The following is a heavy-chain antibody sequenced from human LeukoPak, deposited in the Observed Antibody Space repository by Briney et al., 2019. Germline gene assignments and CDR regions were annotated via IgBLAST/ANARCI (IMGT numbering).Heavy chain of an antibody. J-gene: IGHJ4*02. D-gene: IGHD2-2*01. CDR1: GYSFTTYG. V-gene: IGHV1-18*01. CDR3: ARSGGSCTSSTCLFDY. CDR2: IIGYNGNT. Sequence: ASVTVSCKAPGYSFTTYGVAWVRQAPGQGLEWMGRIIGYNGNTHYAQKLQGRVTMTTDTSTSTAYLELRSLISDDTALYYCARSGGSCTSSTCLFDYWGQGTLVSVS.